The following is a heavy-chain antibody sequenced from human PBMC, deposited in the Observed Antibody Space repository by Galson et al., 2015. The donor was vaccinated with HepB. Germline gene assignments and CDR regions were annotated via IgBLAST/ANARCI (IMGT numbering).Heavy chain of an antibody. CDR3: ARQYCSGGSCYSWFDP. Sequence: QSGAEVKKPGESLKISCKGSGYSFTSYWIGWVRQMPGKGLEWMGIIYPGDSDTRYSPSFQGQVTISADKSISTAYLQWSSLKASDTAMYYCARQYCSGGSCYSWFDPWGQGTLVTVSS. CDR1: GYSFTSYW. J-gene: IGHJ5*02. V-gene: IGHV5-51*01. D-gene: IGHD2-15*01. CDR2: IYPGDSDT.